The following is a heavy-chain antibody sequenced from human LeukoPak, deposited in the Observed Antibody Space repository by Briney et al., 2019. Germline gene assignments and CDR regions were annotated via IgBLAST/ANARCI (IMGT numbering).Heavy chain of an antibody. CDR3: ARGLVGATTPDWFDP. D-gene: IGHD1-26*01. V-gene: IGHV1-8*03. CDR2: MNPNSGNT. CDR1: GYTFTSYD. Sequence: ASVKVSCKASGYTFTSYDINWVRQATGQGLEWMGWMNPNSGNTGYAQKFQGRVTITRNTSISTAYMELSSLRSEDTAVYYCARGLVGATTPDWFDPWGQGTLVTVSS. J-gene: IGHJ5*02.